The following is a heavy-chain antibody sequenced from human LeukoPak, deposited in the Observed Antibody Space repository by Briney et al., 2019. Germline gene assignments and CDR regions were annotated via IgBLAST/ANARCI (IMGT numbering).Heavy chain of an antibody. CDR1: GASTSSHY. J-gene: IGHJ6*03. V-gene: IGHV4-59*11. CDR3: ARVADVGYYYYLDV. Sequence: SETLSLTCTVSGASTSSHYWSWIRQPPGKGLEWIVYMHYSGSNSYNPSLKSRVTISVDTSENQVSLTVSSVTAADTAVYYCARVADVGYYYYLDVWGKGTTVIVS. CDR2: MHYSGSN. D-gene: IGHD3-10*02.